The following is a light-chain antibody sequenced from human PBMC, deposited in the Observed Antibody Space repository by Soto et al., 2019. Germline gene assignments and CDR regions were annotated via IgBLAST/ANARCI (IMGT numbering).Light chain of an antibody. CDR1: SSNIGAGYD. CDR3: QSYDSSLSGSV. J-gene: IGLJ3*02. Sequence: QAVVTQPPSVSGAPGQRVTISCTESSSNIGAGYDVHWYQQLPGTAPKLLIYGNSNRPSGVPDRFSGSKSGTSASLAITGLQAEDEADYYCQSYDSSLSGSVFGGGTKLTVL. V-gene: IGLV1-40*01. CDR2: GNS.